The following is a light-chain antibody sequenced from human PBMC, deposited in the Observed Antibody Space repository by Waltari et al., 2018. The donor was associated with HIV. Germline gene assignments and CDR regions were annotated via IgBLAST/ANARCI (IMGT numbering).Light chain of an antibody. CDR3: QQYSSSPLS. Sequence: EIVLTQSPGTLSLSPGERATLSCRASQIITSNFLAWYQHQSGQAPRLLISAASSRATGIPDRFSGSGSGTDFSLTISRLEPEDFALYYCQQYSSSPLSFGGGTRVEIK. CDR2: AAS. V-gene: IGKV3-20*01. J-gene: IGKJ4*01. CDR1: QIITSNF.